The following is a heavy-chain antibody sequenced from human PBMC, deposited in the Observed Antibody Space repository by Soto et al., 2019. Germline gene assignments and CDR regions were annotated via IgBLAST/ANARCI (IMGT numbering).Heavy chain of an antibody. CDR1: GFTFSSYG. J-gene: IGHJ4*02. D-gene: IGHD2-15*01. CDR2: ISYDGSNK. V-gene: IGHV3-30*18. CDR3: AKDDCRAGSCYSAWDY. Sequence: QVQLVESGGGVVQPGRSLRLSCAASGFTFSSYGMHWVRQAPGKGLEWVAVISYDGSNKYYADSVKGRFTISRDNSKNTLYLQMNSLRAEDMAGYYCAKDDCRAGSCYSAWDYWGQGTLVTVSS.